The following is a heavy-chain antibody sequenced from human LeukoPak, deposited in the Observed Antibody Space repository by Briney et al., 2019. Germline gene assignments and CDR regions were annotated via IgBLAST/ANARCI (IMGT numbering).Heavy chain of an antibody. J-gene: IGHJ4*02. D-gene: IGHD3/OR15-3a*01. V-gene: IGHV4-4*07. CDR3: ARGLGRSTRTDDY. CDR2: VYSSGST. CDR1: GASISSYY. Sequence: SETLSLTCTVSGASISSYYCSWIRHPAGKGLEWIGRVYSSGSTNYNFSLKSRVTMSVDTSKSQFSLKPNSVTAADTAVYYCARGLGRSTRTDDYGGQGILVTVSS.